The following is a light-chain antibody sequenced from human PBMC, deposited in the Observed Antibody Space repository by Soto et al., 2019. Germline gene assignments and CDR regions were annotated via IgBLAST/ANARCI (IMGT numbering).Light chain of an antibody. CDR3: QQYGSSST. J-gene: IGKJ5*01. CDR1: QSVSSSY. V-gene: IGKV3-20*01. CDR2: GAS. Sequence: EIVLTQSPGTLSLSAGGRATISCRASQSVSSSYLAWHQQKPGQAPRLLVYGASSRATGVPDRFSGSGSGTDFTLTISRLEPDDSAVYYCQQYGSSSTFGQGTRLEIK.